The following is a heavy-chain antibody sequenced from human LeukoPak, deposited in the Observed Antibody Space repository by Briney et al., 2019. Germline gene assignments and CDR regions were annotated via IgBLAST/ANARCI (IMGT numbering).Heavy chain of an antibody. V-gene: IGHV3-74*01. CDR3: ASSSGGFNWFDP. J-gene: IGHJ5*02. CDR1: GXTFSRYW. CDR2: INSDGSST. D-gene: IGHD6-19*01. Sequence: GGSLRLSWAASGXTFSRYWMHWVRQAPGKGLVWVSRINSDGSSTNYADSVKGRFTISRDNAKNTLYLLMNSLRVEDTAVYYCASSSGGFNWFDPWGQGTLVTVSS.